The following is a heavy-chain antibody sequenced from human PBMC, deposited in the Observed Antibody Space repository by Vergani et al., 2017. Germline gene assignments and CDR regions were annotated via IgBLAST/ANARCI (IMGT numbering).Heavy chain of an antibody. J-gene: IGHJ6*02. D-gene: IGHD3-10*01. Sequence: EGQLVESGGDWVQRGGSLRLSCAASGFISSSYWMSWVRQAPGKGLEWVANVNQDGSEKYYVDSVWGRFTISRDNSKNSIYLQMNSLRAEDTAVYFCVRVPLNRRGSGKCGINNYHGMDVWGQGTTVIVSS. CDR2: VNQDGSEK. CDR1: GFISSSYW. CDR3: VRVPLNRRGSGKCGINNYHGMDV. V-gene: IGHV3-7*01.